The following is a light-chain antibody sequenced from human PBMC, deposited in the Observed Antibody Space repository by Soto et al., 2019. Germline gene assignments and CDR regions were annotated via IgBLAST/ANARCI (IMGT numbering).Light chain of an antibody. Sequence: EIVMTQSPDSLAVSLGERATINCKSSQSVLYSSNNKNDLAWYQQKPGQPPKLLIYWASTRESGVPDRFSGSGSGTDFTLTISSLQAQDVAVYYCQQYYITPYTFGQGTKLEIK. CDR2: WAS. CDR1: QSVLYSSNNKND. V-gene: IGKV4-1*01. CDR3: QQYYITPYT. J-gene: IGKJ2*01.